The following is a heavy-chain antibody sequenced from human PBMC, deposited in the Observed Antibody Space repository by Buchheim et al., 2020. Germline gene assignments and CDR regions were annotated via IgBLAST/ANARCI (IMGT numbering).Heavy chain of an antibody. CDR2: IYYSVST. V-gene: IGHV4-31*01. J-gene: IGHJ5*02. CDR1: GGSISSGGYY. CDR3: AREFLDYYYDSSGYRPNWFDP. D-gene: IGHD3-22*01. Sequence: QVQLQESGPGLVKPSQTLSLTCTVSGGSISSGGYYWSWIRQHPGKGLEWIGYIYYSVSTYYNPSLKSLFTISVDTSKNQFSLKLSTVTAADTAVYYCAREFLDYYYDSSGYRPNWFDPWGQGTL.